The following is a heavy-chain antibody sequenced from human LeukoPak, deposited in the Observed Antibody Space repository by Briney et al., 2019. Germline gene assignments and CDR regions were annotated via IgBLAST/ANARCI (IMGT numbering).Heavy chain of an antibody. Sequence: GGSLRLSCAASGFTFSSSAMSWVRQAPGKGLEWVSAISNNGGYTYYADSVQGRFTISRDNPKSTLCLQMNSLRAEDTAVYYCAKQLGYRSDGSCYFPYWGQGTLVTVSS. CDR2: ISNNGGYT. CDR1: GFTFSSSA. D-gene: IGHD2-15*01. J-gene: IGHJ4*02. V-gene: IGHV3-23*01. CDR3: AKQLGYRSDGSCYFPY.